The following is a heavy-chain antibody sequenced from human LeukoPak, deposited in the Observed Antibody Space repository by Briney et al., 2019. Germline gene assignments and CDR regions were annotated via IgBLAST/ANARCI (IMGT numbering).Heavy chain of an antibody. J-gene: IGHJ4*02. D-gene: IGHD4-11*01. V-gene: IGHV4-38-2*02. CDR3: ARGATVTTEGFDY. CDR1: GYSISSGYY. Sequence: SETLSLTCTVSGYSISSGYYWGWIRQPPGKGLEWIGSIYHSGSTYYNPSLKSRVTISVDTSKKQFSLKLSSVTAADTAVYYCARGATVTTEGFDYWGQGTLVTVSS. CDR2: IYHSGST.